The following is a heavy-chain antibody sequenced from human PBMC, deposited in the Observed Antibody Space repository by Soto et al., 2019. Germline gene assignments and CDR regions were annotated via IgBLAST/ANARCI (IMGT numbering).Heavy chain of an antibody. CDR3: VRDLAHGYTGNV. D-gene: IGHD5-18*01. CDR1: GAIVTSGENY. V-gene: IGHV4-30-4*01. J-gene: IGHJ3*01. CDR2: IYDSGIT. Sequence: SETLSLTCSVSGAIVTSGENYWSWVRQAPGKGLEWIGYIYDSGITSYNPSLKSRISLSLERPDNEVSLKMHSVTAADTAVYFCVRDLAHGYTGNVWGPGTLVTVSS.